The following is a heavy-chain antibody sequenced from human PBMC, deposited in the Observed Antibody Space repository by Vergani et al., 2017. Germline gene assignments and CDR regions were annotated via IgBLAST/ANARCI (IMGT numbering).Heavy chain of an antibody. CDR3: ATISYYYDSSGYYYSYVQH. Sequence: QVQLVQSGAEVKKPGASVKVSCKVSGYTLTELSMHWVRQAPGKGLEWMGGFDPEDGETIYAQKFQGRVTMTEDTSTDTAYMELSSLRSEDTAVYYCATISYYYDSSGYYYSYVQHWGQGTLVTVSS. CDR1: GYTLTELS. V-gene: IGHV1-24*01. CDR2: FDPEDGET. J-gene: IGHJ1*01. D-gene: IGHD3-22*01.